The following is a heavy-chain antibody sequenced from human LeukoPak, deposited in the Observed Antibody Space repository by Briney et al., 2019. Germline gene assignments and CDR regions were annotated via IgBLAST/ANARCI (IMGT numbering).Heavy chain of an antibody. D-gene: IGHD3-3*01. CDR3: AKDEAYDFWSGRSID. V-gene: IGHV3-30*02. Sequence: GGSLRLSCAASGFTFSSYAMSWVRQAPGKGLEWVAFIRYDGSNKYYADSVKGRFTISRDNSKNTLYLQMNSLRAEDTAVYYCAKDEAYDFWSGRSIDWGQGTLVTVSS. CDR1: GFTFSSYA. J-gene: IGHJ4*02. CDR2: IRYDGSNK.